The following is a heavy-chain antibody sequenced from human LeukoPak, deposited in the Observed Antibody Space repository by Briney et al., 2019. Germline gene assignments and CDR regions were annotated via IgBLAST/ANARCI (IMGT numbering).Heavy chain of an antibody. V-gene: IGHV1-69*05. D-gene: IGHD3-3*01. CDR1: GGTFSSYA. CDR2: IIPIFGTA. J-gene: IGHJ4*02. Sequence: ASVKVSCKASGGTFSSYAISWVRQAPGQGLGWMGGIIPIFGTANYAQKFQGRVTITTDESTSTAYMELSSLRSEDTAVYYCARAGLEWLLYYFDYWGQGTLVTVSS. CDR3: ARAGLEWLLYYFDY.